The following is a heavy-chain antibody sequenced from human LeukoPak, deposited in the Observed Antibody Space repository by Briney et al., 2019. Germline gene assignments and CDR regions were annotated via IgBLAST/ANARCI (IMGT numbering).Heavy chain of an antibody. J-gene: IGHJ4*02. CDR2: ISSSGSTI. V-gene: IGHV3-48*03. CDR3: ARGPPRGDSSGYYYPAY. D-gene: IGHD3-22*01. CDR1: GFTFSSYE. Sequence: PGGSLRLSCAAPGFTFSSYEMNWARQAPGKGLEWVSYISSSGSTIYYADSVKGRFTISRDNAKNSLYLQMNSLRAEDTAVYYCARGPPRGDSSGYYYPAYWGQGTLVTVSS.